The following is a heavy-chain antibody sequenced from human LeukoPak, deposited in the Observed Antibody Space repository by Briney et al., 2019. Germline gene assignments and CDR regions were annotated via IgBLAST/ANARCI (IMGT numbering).Heavy chain of an antibody. Sequence: ASVKVSCKASGYTFTSYYMHWVRQAPGQGLEWMGIINPSGGSTSYAQKFQGRVTMTRDMSTSTVYMELSSLRSEDTAVYYCARDWGSYYYGSSIIGVPHNWFDPWGQGTLVTVSS. J-gene: IGHJ5*02. V-gene: IGHV1-46*01. CDR1: GYTFTSYY. D-gene: IGHD3-22*01. CDR3: ARDWGSYYYGSSIIGVPHNWFDP. CDR2: INPSGGST.